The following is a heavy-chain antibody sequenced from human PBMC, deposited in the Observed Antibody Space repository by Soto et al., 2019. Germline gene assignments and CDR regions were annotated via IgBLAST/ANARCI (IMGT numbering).Heavy chain of an antibody. D-gene: IGHD2-2*01. V-gene: IGHV3-33*01. CDR3: ARYSSSTSPYYGMDV. CDR1: GFTFSSYG. J-gene: IGHJ6*02. CDR2: IWYDGSNT. Sequence: QVQLVESGGGVVQPGRSLRLSCAASGFTFSSYGMHWVRQAPGKGLEWVALIWYDGSNTYYADSVEGRLTSSRDNSNTTLYLQMNSLIDEDTAGYYCARYSSSTSPYYGMDVWGHGTTVTVSS.